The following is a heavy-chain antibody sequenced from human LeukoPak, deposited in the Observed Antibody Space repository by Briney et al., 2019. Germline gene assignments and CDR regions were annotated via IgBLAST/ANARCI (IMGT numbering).Heavy chain of an antibody. J-gene: IGHJ4*02. V-gene: IGHV1-18*01. Sequence: ASVKVSCKASGYTFITYGISWVRQAPGQGLEWMGWISAYNGNTNYAQKIQGRLTMTTDTSTSKAYMELRSLRSDDTAVYYCARGGTRGAYDYWGQGTLATVSS. CDR3: ARGGTRGAYDY. CDR1: GYTFITYG. CDR2: ISAYNGNT. D-gene: IGHD3-10*01.